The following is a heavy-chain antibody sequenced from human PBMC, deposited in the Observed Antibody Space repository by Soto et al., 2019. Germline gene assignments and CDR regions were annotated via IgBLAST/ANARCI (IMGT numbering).Heavy chain of an antibody. Sequence: SETLSLTCTVSGGSISSYYWSWIRQPPGKGLEWIGYIYHSGSTNYNPSLKSRVTISVDKSKNQFSLKLSSVTAADTAVYYCARASVAAADYYYYYMDVWGKGTTVTVSS. CDR3: ARASVAAADYYYYYMDV. CDR1: GGSISSYY. CDR2: IYHSGST. V-gene: IGHV4-59*12. J-gene: IGHJ6*03. D-gene: IGHD6-13*01.